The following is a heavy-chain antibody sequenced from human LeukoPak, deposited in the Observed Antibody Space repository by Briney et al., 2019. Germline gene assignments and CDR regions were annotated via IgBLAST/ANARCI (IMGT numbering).Heavy chain of an antibody. CDR3: ARAYYFDY. Sequence: PGRSLRLSCAASGFTFSSYAMHWVRQAAGKGLEWVAVISYDGSNKYYADSVKGRFTISRDNSKNTLYLQMNSLRAEDTAVYYCARAYYFDYWGQGTLVTVSS. CDR1: GFTFSSYA. CDR2: ISYDGSNK. J-gene: IGHJ4*02. V-gene: IGHV3-30*04.